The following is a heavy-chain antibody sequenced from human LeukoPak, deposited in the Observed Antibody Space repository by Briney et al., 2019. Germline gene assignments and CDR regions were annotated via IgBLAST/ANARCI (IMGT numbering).Heavy chain of an antibody. V-gene: IGHV4-4*07. D-gene: IGHD1-26*01. CDR2: IYTSGTA. J-gene: IGHJ3*02. Sequence: SETLSLTCSVSGASITNYYWNWIRQPAGKGLEWIGVIYTSGTANYNPSLKGRLTLSLDTSRSQFSLNLNSVTAADTAVYYCARGAISRTDAFDIWGQGTMVTVSS. CDR3: ARGAISRTDAFDI. CDR1: GASITNYY.